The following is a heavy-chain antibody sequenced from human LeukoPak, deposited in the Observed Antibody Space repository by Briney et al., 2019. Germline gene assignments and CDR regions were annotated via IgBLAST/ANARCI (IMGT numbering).Heavy chain of an antibody. CDR1: GYTFTRYA. V-gene: IGHV7-4-1*02. Sequence: ASVKVSCKASGYTFTRYAINWLRQAPGQGLEWMGWINMYTANPAYAQGFTERFVFSLDTSVATAYLQISNLKTEDTAVYYCARHDNDDDFDYWGQGTLVTVSS. J-gene: IGHJ4*02. CDR2: INMYTANP. CDR3: ARHDNDDDFDY. D-gene: IGHD3-16*01.